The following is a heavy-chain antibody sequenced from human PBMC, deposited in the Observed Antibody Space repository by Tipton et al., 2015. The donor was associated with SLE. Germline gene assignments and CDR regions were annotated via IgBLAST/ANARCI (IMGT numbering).Heavy chain of an antibody. D-gene: IGHD6-13*01. Sequence: TLSLTCSLSGGSISSYYWSWIRQSPGKGLEWIGYIFYSGSTKYNPSLKSRVTLSADTSKNQFSLKLSSVTAADTAVYYCARGGEYGSSWYPRYYYYMDVWGKGTTVTVSS. CDR2: IFYSGST. CDR3: ARGGEYGSSWYPRYYYYMDV. J-gene: IGHJ6*03. CDR1: GGSISSYY. V-gene: IGHV4-59*12.